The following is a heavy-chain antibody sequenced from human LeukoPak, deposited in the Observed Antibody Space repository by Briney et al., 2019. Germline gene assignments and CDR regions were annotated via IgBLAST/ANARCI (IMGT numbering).Heavy chain of an antibody. V-gene: IGHV3-23*01. CDR2: ISGSGGST. J-gene: IGHJ4*02. CDR3: AKAVKMGQLEYYFDY. Sequence: GGSLRLSCAASGFTFSSYAMSWVRHAPGKGLEWVSAISGSGGSTYYADSVKGRFTISRDNSKNTLYLQMNSLRAEDTAVYYCAKAVKMGQLEYYFDYWGQGTLVTVSS. CDR1: GFTFSSYA. D-gene: IGHD6-6*01.